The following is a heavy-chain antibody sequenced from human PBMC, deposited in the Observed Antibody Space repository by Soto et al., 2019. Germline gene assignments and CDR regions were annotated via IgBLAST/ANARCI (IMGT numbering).Heavy chain of an antibody. Sequence: GSLRLSCAASGFTFSSYSMNWVRQAPGKGLEWVSSISSSSSYIYYADSVKGRFTISRDNAKNSLYLQMNSLRAEDTAVYYCAIYSSREPQPRVVAYWGQGSLVTVSS. J-gene: IGHJ4*02. CDR3: AIYSSREPQPRVVAY. D-gene: IGHD1-26*01. V-gene: IGHV3-21*01. CDR1: GFTFSSYS. CDR2: ISSSSSYI.